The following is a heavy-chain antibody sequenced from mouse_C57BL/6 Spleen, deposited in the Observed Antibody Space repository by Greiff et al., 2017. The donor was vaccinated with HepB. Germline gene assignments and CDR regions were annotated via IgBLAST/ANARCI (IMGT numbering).Heavy chain of an antibody. CDR1: GYTFTSYW. CDR3: ASGGFSYYFDY. V-gene: IGHV1-69*01. CDR2: IDPSDSYT. J-gene: IGHJ2*01. Sequence: QVQLQQPGAELVMPGASVKLSCKASGYTFTSYWMHWVKQRPGQGLEWIGEIDPSDSYTNYNQKFKGKSTLTVDKSSSTAYMQLSSLTSEDSAVYYCASGGFSYYFDYWGQGTTLTVSS.